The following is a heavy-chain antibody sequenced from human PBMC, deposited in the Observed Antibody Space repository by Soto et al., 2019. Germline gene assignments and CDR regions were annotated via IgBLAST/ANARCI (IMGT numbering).Heavy chain of an antibody. CDR1: GGSISSGGYY. CDR2: IYYSGST. Sequence: QVQLQESGPGLVKPSQTLSLTCTVSGGSISSGGYYWLWIRQHPGKVLEWIGYIYYSGSTYSNPYLKSRVTISVDTSKHQFSLTLSSVTAADTAVYYCARVHLSGSWRDGMDVWGQGTTVTVSS. CDR3: ARVHLSGSWRDGMDV. D-gene: IGHD3-10*01. J-gene: IGHJ6*02. V-gene: IGHV4-31*03.